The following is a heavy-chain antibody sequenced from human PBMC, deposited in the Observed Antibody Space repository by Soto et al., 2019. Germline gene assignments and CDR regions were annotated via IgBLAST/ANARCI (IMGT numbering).Heavy chain of an antibody. CDR3: VRKFTVTTGFDY. D-gene: IGHD4-4*01. Sequence: TSETLSLTCTVSGGSISHHYWSWIRQPPGKGPEWIGYVYHSGATNYNPSLESRVTMSLDTSKNQFSLKLSSVTAADTAVYYCVRKFTVTTGFDYWGQGTLVTVSS. CDR1: GGSISHHY. J-gene: IGHJ4*02. V-gene: IGHV4-59*11. CDR2: VYHSGAT.